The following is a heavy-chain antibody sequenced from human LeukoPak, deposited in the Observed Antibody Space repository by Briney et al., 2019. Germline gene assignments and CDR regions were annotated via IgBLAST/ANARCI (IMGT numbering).Heavy chain of an antibody. J-gene: IGHJ3*02. CDR1: GFTFSSYS. Sequence: GGSLRLSCAASGFTFSSYSMNWVRQAPGKGLEWVSSISSTSSYIYYADSVKGRFTISRDNAKNSLYLQMNSLRAEDTAVYDCARVPFGAFDIWGQGTMVTVSS. CDR2: ISSTSSYI. V-gene: IGHV3-21*01. CDR3: ARVPFGAFDI. D-gene: IGHD3-10*01.